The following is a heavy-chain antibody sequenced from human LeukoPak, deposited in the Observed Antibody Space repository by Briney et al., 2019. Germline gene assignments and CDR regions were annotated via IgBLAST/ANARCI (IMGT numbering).Heavy chain of an antibody. CDR3: AKAGSYYLDY. D-gene: IGHD7-27*01. CDR1: GFTFSSHG. J-gene: IGHJ4*02. CDR2: ISYDRLNK. Sequence: RGWSLRLSCPASGFTFSSHGMHWVRQAPGKGLEGVAVISYDRLNKSGAPSVEGRFTISRDNSKNTRYLQMNRQRAVGTAVYYCAKAGSYYLDYWGQGSLVTVSS. V-gene: IGHV3-30*18.